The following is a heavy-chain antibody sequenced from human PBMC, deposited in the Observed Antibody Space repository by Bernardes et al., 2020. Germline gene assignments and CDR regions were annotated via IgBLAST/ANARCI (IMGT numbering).Heavy chain of an antibody. CDR1: GFTFSTNS. Sequence: GGSLRLSCAASGFTFSTNSMSWVRQAPGQGLEWVSGICGDGNTHYADSVRGRFSISRDNSNNTLILQMNSLRAEDTAMYYCAKDVFWWQLDSWGQGALVTVSS. CDR2: ICGDGNT. J-gene: IGHJ4*02. V-gene: IGHV3-53*01. CDR3: AKDVFWWQLDS. D-gene: IGHD2-15*01.